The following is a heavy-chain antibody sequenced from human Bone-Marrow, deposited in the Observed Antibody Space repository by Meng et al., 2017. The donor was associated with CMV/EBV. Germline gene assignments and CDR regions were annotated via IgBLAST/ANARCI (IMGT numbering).Heavy chain of an antibody. CDR2: IYYSGST. J-gene: IGHJ4*02. CDR3: ASRGEDIVVVPAGN. V-gene: IGHV4-39*07. Sequence: SETRSLTCTVSGGSISSSSYYWGWIRQPPGKGLEWIGSIYYSGSTYYNPSLKSRVTISVDTSKNQFSLKLSSVTAADTAVYYCASRGEDIVVVPAGNWGQGTLVTSPQ. CDR1: GGSISSSSYY. D-gene: IGHD2-2*01.